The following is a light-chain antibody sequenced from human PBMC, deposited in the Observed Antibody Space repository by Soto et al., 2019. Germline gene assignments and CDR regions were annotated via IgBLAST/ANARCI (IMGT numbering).Light chain of an antibody. Sequence: IQTTQSPSSLSASVGDRVTITCRASQSISYYLNWYQQKPGRAPRLLIYTTSSLQSGVPSKFSGSASGTDFTLTISSLQPEDFATYYCQQSYTTPWTFGQGTKVDIK. CDR1: QSISYY. CDR3: QQSYTTPWT. J-gene: IGKJ1*01. V-gene: IGKV1-39*01. CDR2: TTS.